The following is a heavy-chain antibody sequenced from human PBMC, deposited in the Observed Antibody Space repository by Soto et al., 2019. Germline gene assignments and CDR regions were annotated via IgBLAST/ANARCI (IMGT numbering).Heavy chain of an antibody. V-gene: IGHV3-23*01. CDR1: GFTFNNYA. CDR3: AKGRGASGSRIPRVDF. CDR2: ISGGGDTT. J-gene: IGHJ4*01. D-gene: IGHD3-10*01. Sequence: EVQLLESGGGLVQPGGSLRLSCAASGFTFNNYAMTWVRQAPGKGLEWVSAISGGGDTTSYADSVKGRFTVSRDGSKKRLYLQMTGPRAEDTALYSCAKGRGASGSRIPRVDFWGHGVLVNVSS.